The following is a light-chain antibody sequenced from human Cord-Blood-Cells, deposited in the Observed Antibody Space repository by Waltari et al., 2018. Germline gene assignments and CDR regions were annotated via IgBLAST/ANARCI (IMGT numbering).Light chain of an antibody. V-gene: IGLV2-14*01. J-gene: IGLJ3*02. Sequence: QSALTQPASVSGSPGQSITISCTGTSSDVGGYNYVSWYQQQPGKAPKLMIYDVSKRPSGVSNRFSGSKSGNTASLTISGLQAEDEADYYCSSYTSSSTSWVFGGGTKLTVL. CDR1: SSDVGGYNY. CDR2: DVS. CDR3: SSYTSSSTSWV.